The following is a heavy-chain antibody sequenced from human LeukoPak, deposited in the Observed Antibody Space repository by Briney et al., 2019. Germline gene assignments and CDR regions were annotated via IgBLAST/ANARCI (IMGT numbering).Heavy chain of an antibody. CDR1: GGSFSGYY. V-gene: IGHV4-34*01. D-gene: IGHD5-12*01. CDR2: INHSGST. Sequence: SETLSLTCAVCGGSFSGYYWSWIRQPPGKGLEWIGEINHSGSTNYNPSLKSRVTISVDTSKNQFSLKLSSVTAADTAVYYCARGKWLPHAYYMDVWGKGTTVTVSS. CDR3: ARGKWLPHAYYMDV. J-gene: IGHJ6*03.